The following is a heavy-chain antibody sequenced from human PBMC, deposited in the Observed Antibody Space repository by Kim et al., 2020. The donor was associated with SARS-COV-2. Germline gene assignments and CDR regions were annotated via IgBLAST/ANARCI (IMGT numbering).Heavy chain of an antibody. J-gene: IGHJ4*02. V-gene: IGHV2-70*01. D-gene: IGHD1-26*01. CDR3: ARMNSIVGATMDY. Sequence: YSTSLKTRLNISKDTSKNQVVLTMTNMDPVDTATYYCARMNSIVGATMDYWGQGTLVTVSS.